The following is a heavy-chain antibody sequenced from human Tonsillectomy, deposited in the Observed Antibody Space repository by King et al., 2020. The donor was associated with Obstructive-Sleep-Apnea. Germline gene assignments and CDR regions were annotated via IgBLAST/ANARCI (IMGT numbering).Heavy chain of an antibody. CDR2: INHSVST. V-gene: IGHV4-34*01. D-gene: IGHD6-13*01. CDR1: AGSFSDYY. J-gene: IGHJ5*02. Sequence: VQLQQWGAGLLKPSETLSLTCAVFAGSFSDYYWSWIRQPPGKGLEGIGEINHSVSTNYNPSLKSRVTISVDMSKNQFSLKLSSVTAADTAVYYCARGSGAAAVNWFDPWGQGTLVTVAS. CDR3: ARGSGAAAVNWFDP.